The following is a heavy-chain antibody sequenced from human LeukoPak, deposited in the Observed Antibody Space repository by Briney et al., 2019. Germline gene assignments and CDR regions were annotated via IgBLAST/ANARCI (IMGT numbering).Heavy chain of an antibody. D-gene: IGHD1-26*01. CDR1: GYTFTGYY. V-gene: IGHV1-2*02. CDR2: INPNSGGT. CDR3: AREHKWELDYYYYGMDV. J-gene: IGHJ6*02. Sequence: ASVKVSCKASGYTFTGYYMHWVRQAPGQGLEWMGWINPNSGGTNYAQKFQGRVTMTRDTSISTAYMELSRLRSDDTAVYYCAREHKWELDYYYYGMDVWGQGTTVTVSS.